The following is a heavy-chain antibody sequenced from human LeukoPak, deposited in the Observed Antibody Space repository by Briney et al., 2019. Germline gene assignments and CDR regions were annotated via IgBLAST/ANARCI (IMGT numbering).Heavy chain of an antibody. Sequence: VGSLRVSCAASGFTFSSYWVHWVRQAPGKGLVWVSRINGDGSRTTYADSVKGRYTISRDNAKNTLYLQMNSLRAEDTAVYYCARGFDWDTTMGYWGQGTLVTVSS. CDR3: ARGFDWDTTMGY. V-gene: IGHV3-74*01. J-gene: IGHJ4*02. CDR1: GFTFSSYW. D-gene: IGHD3-9*01. CDR2: INGDGSRT.